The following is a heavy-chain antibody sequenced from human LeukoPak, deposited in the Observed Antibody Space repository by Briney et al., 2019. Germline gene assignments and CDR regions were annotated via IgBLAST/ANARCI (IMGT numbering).Heavy chain of an antibody. CDR2: MNPNSGNT. Sequence: ASVKVSYKASGYTFTSYDINWVRQATGQGLEWMGWMNPNSGNTGYAQKFQGRVTITRNTSISTAYMELSSLRSEDTAVYYCARGPNCSSTSCYAGPHYYYYYYMDVWGKGTTVTVSS. CDR1: GYTFTSYD. V-gene: IGHV1-8*03. J-gene: IGHJ6*03. CDR3: ARGPNCSSTSCYAGPHYYYYYYMDV. D-gene: IGHD2-2*01.